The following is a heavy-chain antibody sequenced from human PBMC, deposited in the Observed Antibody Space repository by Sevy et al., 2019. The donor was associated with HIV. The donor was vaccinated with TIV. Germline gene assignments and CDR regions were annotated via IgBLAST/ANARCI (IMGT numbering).Heavy chain of an antibody. D-gene: IGHD3-22*01. Sequence: GSLRLSCAASGLTFSSHSMNWVRQTPGKGLEWISYISGTGNTIYYADSVKGRFTISRDNAKNSLYLQLKSLRDEDTAIYYCARVPPYYDSNVSDFWGQGSLVTVSS. CDR1: GLTFSSHS. J-gene: IGHJ4*02. CDR3: ARVPPYYDSNVSDF. V-gene: IGHV3-48*02. CDR2: ISGTGNTI.